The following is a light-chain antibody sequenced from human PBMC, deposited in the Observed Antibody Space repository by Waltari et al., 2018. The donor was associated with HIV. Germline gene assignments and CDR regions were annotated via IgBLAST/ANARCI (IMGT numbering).Light chain of an antibody. CDR3: AACDDSLNGVV. CDR2: GKT. CDR1: RSNIGSNT. J-gene: IGLJ2*01. V-gene: IGLV1-44*01. Sequence: QSVLTQPPSASGTPGQRVTIPCSGSRSNIGSNTVHWYQQLPGTAPKLLIYGKTQRPSVVPERFSGSKSGTAASLAISGLQSEDEADYYCAACDDSLNGVVFGGGTKLTVL.